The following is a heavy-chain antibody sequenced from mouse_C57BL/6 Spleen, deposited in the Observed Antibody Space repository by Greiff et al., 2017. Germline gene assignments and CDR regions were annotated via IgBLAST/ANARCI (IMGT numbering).Heavy chain of an antibody. D-gene: IGHD1-1*01. CDR1: GYTFTSYW. V-gene: IGHV1-59*01. Sequence: QVQLQQPGAELVRPGTSVKLSCKASGYTFTSYWMHWVKQRPGQGLEWIGVIDPSASYTNYNQKFKGKATLTVDTSSSTAYMQLSSLTSEDSAVYYCARWDYYGSSPYYYAMDYWGQGTSVTVSS. CDR3: ARWDYYGSSPYYYAMDY. J-gene: IGHJ4*01. CDR2: IDPSASYT.